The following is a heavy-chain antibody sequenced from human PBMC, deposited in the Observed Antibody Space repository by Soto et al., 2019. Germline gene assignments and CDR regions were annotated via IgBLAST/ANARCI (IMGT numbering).Heavy chain of an antibody. CDR3: ARDLLWSKYYYYGMDV. J-gene: IGHJ6*02. D-gene: IGHD5-18*01. V-gene: IGHV1-2*02. CDR2: INPNSGGT. Sequence: GASVKVSCKASGYTFTGYYMHWVRQAPGHGLEWMGWINPNSGGTNYAQKFQGRVTMTRDTSISTAYMELSRLRSDDTAVYYCARDLLWSKYYYYGMDVWGQGTTVTVSS. CDR1: GYTFTGYY.